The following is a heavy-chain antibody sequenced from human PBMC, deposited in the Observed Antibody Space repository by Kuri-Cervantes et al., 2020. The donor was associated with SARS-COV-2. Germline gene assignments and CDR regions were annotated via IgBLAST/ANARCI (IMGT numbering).Heavy chain of an antibody. CDR1: GGSISSYY. CDR2: IYSSGST. J-gene: IGHJ2*01. Sequence: LSCTVSGGSISSYYWSWIRQPPGKGLEWIGYIYSSGSTNYNPSLKSRVTISVDTSNNQFSLKLKSVTAADTAVYYCARDRYCTGGSCFDWYFDLWGRGTLVTVSS. V-gene: IGHV4-59*01. D-gene: IGHD2-15*01. CDR3: ARDRYCTGGSCFDWYFDL.